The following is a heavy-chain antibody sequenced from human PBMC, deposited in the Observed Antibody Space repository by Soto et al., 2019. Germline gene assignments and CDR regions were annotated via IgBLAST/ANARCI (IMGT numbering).Heavy chain of an antibody. CDR1: GASVNDYY. CDR2: IHYTGSR. CDR3: ARWGHPAVKAFDI. V-gene: IGHV4-59*02. J-gene: IGHJ3*02. D-gene: IGHD3-16*01. Sequence: LSLTCTVSGASVNDYYCNWVRQPLGKGLDWIGFIHYTGSRIFNPSLQSRVTMSVDVSQNQFSLRLTSVTAADTAIYYCARWGHPAVKAFDIWGQGTTVTVSS.